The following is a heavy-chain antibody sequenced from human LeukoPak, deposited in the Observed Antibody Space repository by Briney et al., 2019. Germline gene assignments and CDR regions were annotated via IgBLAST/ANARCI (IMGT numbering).Heavy chain of an antibody. J-gene: IGHJ4*02. CDR1: GGSIISYY. V-gene: IGHV4-59*01. CDR3: ARDRMNYDILTGYYSGYFDF. CDR2: VYYRGTT. Sequence: SETLSLTCTVSGGSIISYYWRWIRQPPGKELEWIGYVYYRGTTNYNPSLKSRVTISVDTSKNQFSLNLTSVTAADTAVYYCARDRMNYDILTGYYSGYFDFWGPGTLVTVSS. D-gene: IGHD3-9*01.